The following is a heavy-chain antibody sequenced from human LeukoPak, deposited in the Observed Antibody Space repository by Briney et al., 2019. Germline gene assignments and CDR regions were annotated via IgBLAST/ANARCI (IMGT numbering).Heavy chain of an antibody. CDR3: ARQMIAAGKNYYGMDV. V-gene: IGHV4-4*07. J-gene: IGHJ6*02. Sequence: PSDTLSLTCTVSGGSHSSYYWPWIRQPAARGLEWIGRIYTSGCTNYKHPLKSRVTMSVDTSNNQFSLNLSSVTAADTAVYYCARQMIAAGKNYYGMDVWGQGTTVTVSS. D-gene: IGHD6-13*01. CDR2: IYTSGCT. CDR1: GGSHSSYY.